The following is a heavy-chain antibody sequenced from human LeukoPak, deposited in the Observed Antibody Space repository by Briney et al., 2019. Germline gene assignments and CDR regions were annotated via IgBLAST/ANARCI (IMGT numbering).Heavy chain of an antibody. CDR3: ARDKSGHSSGWYVNYYYYMDV. V-gene: IGHV3-21*01. J-gene: IGHJ6*03. Sequence: GGSLRLSCAASGFTFSSYSMNWVRQAPGKGLEWVSSISSSSSYIYYADSVKGRFTISRDNAKNSLYLQMNSLRAEDTAVYYCARDKSGHSSGWYVNYYYYMDVWGKGTTVTVSS. CDR2: ISSSSSYI. D-gene: IGHD6-19*01. CDR1: GFTFSSYS.